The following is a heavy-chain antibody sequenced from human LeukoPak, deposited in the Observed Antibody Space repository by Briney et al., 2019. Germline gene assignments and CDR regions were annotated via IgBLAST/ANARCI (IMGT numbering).Heavy chain of an antibody. CDR3: AGSRDYGSGKANSFDI. Sequence: GSLTHSLLATGFIYSKYWLDWVRPATGKGLAWVAHIKRGGSEKYYVDSVKGRFTISGDNAENSLHRQINSLRAEDTSVYYCAGSRDYGSGKANSFDIWGQGAMVTGSS. CDR1: GFIYSKYW. D-gene: IGHD3-10*01. J-gene: IGHJ3*02. V-gene: IGHV3-7*03. CDR2: IKRGGSEK.